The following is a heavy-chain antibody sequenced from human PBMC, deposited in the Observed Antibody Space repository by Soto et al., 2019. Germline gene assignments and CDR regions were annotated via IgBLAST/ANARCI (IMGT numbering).Heavy chain of an antibody. CDR1: GGSISSGGYY. CDR2: IYYSGST. V-gene: IGHV4-31*01. D-gene: IGHD3-22*01. Sequence: QVQLQESGPGLVKPSQTLSLTCTVSGGSISSGGYYWSWIRQHPGKGLEWIGYIYYSGSTYYNPSIDSPVTNTADTYTNQVLLKVSSVTAADTVGYYCAREPNESSGDYYYERGGPRGPRGGMDVWGQGTTVTVSS. CDR3: AREPNESSGDYYYERGGPRGPRGGMDV. J-gene: IGHJ6*02.